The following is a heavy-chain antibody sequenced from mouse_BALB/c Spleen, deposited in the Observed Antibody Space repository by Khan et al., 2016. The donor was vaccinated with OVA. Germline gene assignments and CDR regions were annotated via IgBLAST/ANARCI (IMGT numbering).Heavy chain of an antibody. D-gene: IGHD2-1*01. J-gene: IGHJ3*01. CDR2: IDPENGNA. CDR1: GFNIKDYY. CDR3: ARRGYGNYWFAY. V-gene: IGHV14-1*02. Sequence: QQSGAELVRPGALVKLSCKASGFNIKDYYILWVKQRPEQGLEWIGWIDPENGNAIYDPKFQAKASITADTSSNTAYLQLSSLTSEDTAVYYCARRGYGNYWFAYWGQGTLVTVSA.